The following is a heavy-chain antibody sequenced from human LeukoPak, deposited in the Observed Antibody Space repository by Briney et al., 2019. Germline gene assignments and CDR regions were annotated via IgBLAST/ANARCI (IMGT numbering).Heavy chain of an antibody. D-gene: IGHD3-10*01. CDR1: GGSLSSGDYY. Sequence: SQTLSLTCTVSGGSLSSGDYYWGWHRQPPGMGLEWLGYIYYSGSTYYNPSLKSLVTISVDTSKNQFSLKLSSVTAADTAVYYCARGRTRITKSRHFDYWGQGTLVTVSS. CDR3: ARGRTRITKSRHFDY. CDR2: IYYSGST. J-gene: IGHJ4*02. V-gene: IGHV4-30-4*01.